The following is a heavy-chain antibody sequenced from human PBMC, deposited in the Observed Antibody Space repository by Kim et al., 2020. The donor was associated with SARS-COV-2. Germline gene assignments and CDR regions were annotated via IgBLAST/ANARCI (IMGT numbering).Heavy chain of an antibody. D-gene: IGHD1-1*01. J-gene: IGHJ4*02. CDR2: VYYSGGT. Sequence: SETLSLICTVSGDSISSGSHYWGWIRQPPGKGLEWIGNVYYSGGTYYNPSLKSRLTISVATSKNQFSLRLDSVTAADTAVYFCVRENVHLGNFDYWGRGTLVTVSS. CDR3: VRENVHLGNFDY. CDR1: GDSISSGSHY. V-gene: IGHV4-39*07.